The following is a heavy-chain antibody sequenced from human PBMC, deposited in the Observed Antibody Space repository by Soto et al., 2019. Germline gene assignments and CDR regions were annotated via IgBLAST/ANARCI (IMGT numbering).Heavy chain of an antibody. CDR3: TREGAYTSPPYYYFYAMDV. CDR2: MRAKAFGGTT. CDR1: GFTFRDYA. J-gene: IGHJ6*01. V-gene: IGHV3-49*04. Sequence: AVGSLRLSCKGSGFTFRDYAISWVRQAPGKGLQWVGFMRAKAFGGTTEYATFVKGRFTISRDDSKSVAYLQMNSLETEDTAVYYCTREGAYTSPPYYYFYAMDVWGQGTRVTVSS. D-gene: IGHD2-2*01.